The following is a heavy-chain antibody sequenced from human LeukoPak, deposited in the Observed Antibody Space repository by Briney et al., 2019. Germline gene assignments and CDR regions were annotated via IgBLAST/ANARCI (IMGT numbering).Heavy chain of an antibody. CDR2: ISSSGGFT. J-gene: IGHJ4*02. Sequence: PGGSLRLSCAASRFNFNNYDMSWVRQAPGKGLEWVSDISSSGGFTYYAESVKGRFTMSRDNSKNTLYLQMNGLRAEDTAVYYCAKRASYFDYWGQGTLVTVSS. CDR3: AKRASYFDY. CDR1: RFNFNNYD. V-gene: IGHV3-23*01.